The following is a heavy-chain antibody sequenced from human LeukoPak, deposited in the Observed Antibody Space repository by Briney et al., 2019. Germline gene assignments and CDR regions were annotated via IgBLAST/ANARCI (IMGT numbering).Heavy chain of an antibody. Sequence: GGSLRLSCAASGFTFSNYEMNWVRQAPGKGLEWVSYISSSGGTIYYADSVKGRFTISRDNAKHSLYLQINSLGAEDTAVYYCARVSANYFDYWGQGTLVTVSS. J-gene: IGHJ4*02. CDR3: ARVSANYFDY. CDR1: GFTFSNYE. CDR2: ISSSGGTI. D-gene: IGHD2-8*01. V-gene: IGHV3-48*03.